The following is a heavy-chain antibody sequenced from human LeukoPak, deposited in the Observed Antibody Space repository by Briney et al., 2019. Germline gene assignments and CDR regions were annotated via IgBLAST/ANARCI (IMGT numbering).Heavy chain of an antibody. CDR2: IRYDGSNK. CDR1: GFTFNDYS. Sequence: GGSLRLSCAASGFTFNDYSMNWVRQAPGKGLEWVAFIRYDGSNKYYADSVKGRFTISRDNSKNTPYLQMNSLRAEDTAVYYCAKGTKGYSSSWYVPLDYWGQGTLVTVSS. D-gene: IGHD6-13*01. V-gene: IGHV3-30*02. CDR3: AKGTKGYSSSWYVPLDY. J-gene: IGHJ4*02.